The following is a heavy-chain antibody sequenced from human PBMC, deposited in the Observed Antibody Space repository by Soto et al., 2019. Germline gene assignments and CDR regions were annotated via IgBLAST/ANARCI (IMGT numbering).Heavy chain of an antibody. Sequence: SGTLSLTCTVPGGSISSYYWSWIRQPPGKGLEWIGYIYYSGSTNYNPSLKSRVTISVDTSKNQLSLKLSSVTAADTAVYYCAREEVYCSGGSCYDYGMDVWGQGTTVTVSS. D-gene: IGHD2-15*01. J-gene: IGHJ6*02. CDR2: IYYSGST. CDR3: AREEVYCSGGSCYDYGMDV. CDR1: GGSISSYY. V-gene: IGHV4-59*01.